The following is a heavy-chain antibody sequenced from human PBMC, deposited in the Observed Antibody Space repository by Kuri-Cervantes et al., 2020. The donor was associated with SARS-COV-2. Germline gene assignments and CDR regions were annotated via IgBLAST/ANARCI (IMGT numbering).Heavy chain of an antibody. CDR3: ARLSGYVWGSDDAFDI. V-gene: IGHV3-49*03. CDR2: IRSKAYGGTT. CDR1: GGSFSGYY. D-gene: IGHD3-16*01. J-gene: IGHJ3*02. Sequence: LSLTCAVYGGSFSGYYWSWIRQAPGKGLEWVGFIRSKAYGGTTEYAASVKGRFTISRDDSKSIAYLQMNSLKTEDTAVYYCARLSGYVWGSDDAFDIWGQGTMVTVSS.